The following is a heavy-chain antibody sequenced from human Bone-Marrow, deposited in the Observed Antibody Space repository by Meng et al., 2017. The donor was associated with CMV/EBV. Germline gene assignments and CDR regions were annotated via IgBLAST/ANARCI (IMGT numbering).Heavy chain of an antibody. Sequence: ASVKVSCKASGYTFTGYYMHWVRQAPGQGLEWMGWINPNSGGTNYAQKFQGRVTMTRDTSISTAYMELSRLRSDDTAVYYCARCMVRGVTLYYYYYGMDVWGQGTTVTVSS. CDR3: ARCMVRGVTLYYYYYGMDV. V-gene: IGHV1-2*02. J-gene: IGHJ6*02. CDR1: GYTFTGYY. CDR2: INPNSGGT. D-gene: IGHD3-10*01.